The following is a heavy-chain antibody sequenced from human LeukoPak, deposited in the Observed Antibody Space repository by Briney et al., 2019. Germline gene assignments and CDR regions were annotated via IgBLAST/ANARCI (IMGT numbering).Heavy chain of an antibody. J-gene: IGHJ4*02. D-gene: IGHD3-3*01. V-gene: IGHV3-30*18. Sequence: GRSLRLSCAASGFTFSSYGMHWVRQAPGKGLEWVAVISYDGSNKYYADSVKGRFTISRDNSKNTLYLQMNSLRAEDTAVYYCAKGITIFGVVGPAHYWGQGTLVTVSS. CDR1: GFTFSSYG. CDR2: ISYDGSNK. CDR3: AKGITIFGVVGPAHY.